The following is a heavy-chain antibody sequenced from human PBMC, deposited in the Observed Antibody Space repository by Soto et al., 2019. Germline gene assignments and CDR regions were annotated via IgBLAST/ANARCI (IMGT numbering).Heavy chain of an antibody. CDR3: VREVKGYTSGWLDYFEY. J-gene: IGHJ4*02. CDR2: ISYEGTRT. Sequence: QVQLVESGGGLVQPGGSLRLSCSASGFTFSNYAMDWVRQAPGKGLEWVGVISYEGTRTFYADSVKGRFTISRDNSKNTLYLQMNRLRIDDSAGYYCVREVKGYTSGWLDYFEYCGQGNLVKVAS. CDR1: GFTFSNYA. D-gene: IGHD6-19*01. V-gene: IGHV3-30-3*01.